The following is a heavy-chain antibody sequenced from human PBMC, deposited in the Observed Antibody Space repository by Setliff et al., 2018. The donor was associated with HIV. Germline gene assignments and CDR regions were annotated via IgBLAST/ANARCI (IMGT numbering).Heavy chain of an antibody. J-gene: IGHJ3*02. Sequence: GGSLRLSCAASGFTFSSYEMNWVRQAPGKGLEWVGFIRSKAYGGTTEYAASVKRRFTISRDDSKSFAYLQMNSLKTEDTAVYYCTSARDGYNYGRPAYDIWGQGTMVTVSS. CDR1: GFTFSSYE. V-gene: IGHV3-49*04. D-gene: IGHD5-12*01. CDR2: IRSKAYGGTT. CDR3: TSARDGYNYGRPAYDI.